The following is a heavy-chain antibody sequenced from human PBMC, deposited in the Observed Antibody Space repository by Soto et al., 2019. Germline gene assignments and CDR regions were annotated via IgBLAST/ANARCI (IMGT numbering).Heavy chain of an antibody. D-gene: IGHD6-13*01. V-gene: IGHV3-53*01. CDR2: IYSGGST. CDR1: GFTVSSNY. J-gene: IGHJ3*02. CDR3: ARRGIALSSAFDI. Sequence: QPGWSLRLSCAASGFTVSSNYMSWVRQAPGKGLEWVSVIYSGGSTYYADSVKGRFTISRDNSKNTLYLQMNSLRAEDTAVYYCARRGIALSSAFDIWGQGTMVTVSS.